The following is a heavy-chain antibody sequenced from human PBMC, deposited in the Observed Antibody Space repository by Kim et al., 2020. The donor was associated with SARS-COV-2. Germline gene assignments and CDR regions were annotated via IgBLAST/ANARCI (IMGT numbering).Heavy chain of an antibody. Sequence: SQTLSLTCGISGDSVSANNAAWNWIRQSPSRGLEWLGRAYYRSKWYIDYAVSVRSRITINPDTARNQFSLQLTSVTPEDTAVYYCARRTGYDLGPRWFDPWGQGTLVTVSS. CDR2: AYYRSKWYI. V-gene: IGHV6-1*01. CDR1: GDSVSANNAA. J-gene: IGHJ5*02. D-gene: IGHD5-12*01. CDR3: ARRTGYDLGPRWFDP.